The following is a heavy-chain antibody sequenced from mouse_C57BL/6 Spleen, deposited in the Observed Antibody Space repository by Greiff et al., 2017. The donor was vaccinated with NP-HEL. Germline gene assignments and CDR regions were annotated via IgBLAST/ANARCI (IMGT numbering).Heavy chain of an antibody. D-gene: IGHD2-5*01. Sequence: QVQLQQPGAELVKPGASVKMSCKASGYTFTSYWITWVKQRPGQGLEWIGDIYPGSGSTNYNEKFKSKATLTVDTSSSTAYMQLSSLTSEDSAVYYGARSWYSNYPAWFAYWGQGTLVTVSA. CDR1: GYTFTSYW. CDR3: ARSWYSNYPAWFAY. J-gene: IGHJ3*01. V-gene: IGHV1-55*01. CDR2: IYPGSGST.